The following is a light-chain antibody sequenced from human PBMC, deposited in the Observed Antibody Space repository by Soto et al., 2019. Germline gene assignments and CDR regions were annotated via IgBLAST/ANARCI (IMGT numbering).Light chain of an antibody. CDR2: EAS. CDR3: QQHINWPLT. V-gene: IGKV3-11*01. J-gene: IGKJ4*01. CDR1: QTVSSS. Sequence: EIVLTQSPATLSLSPWERATLSCRASQTVSSSLAWYQQKPGQAPRLLIYEASNRATGIPARFSGSGSGADFTLTINSLDPEVFALYYCQQHINWPLTFGGGTKVEIK.